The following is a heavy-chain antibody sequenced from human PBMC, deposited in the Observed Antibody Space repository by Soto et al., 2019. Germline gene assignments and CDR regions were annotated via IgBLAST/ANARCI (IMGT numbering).Heavy chain of an antibody. J-gene: IGHJ4*02. V-gene: IGHV4-31*03. Sequence: PSETLSLTCTVSGGSISSGGYYWSWIRQHPGKGLEWIGYTYYSGSTYYNPSLKSRVTISVDTSKNQFSLKLSSVTAADTAVYYCARHYYDSSGYYSLNFDYWGQGTLVTVSS. CDR3: ARHYYDSSGYYSLNFDY. CDR1: GGSISSGGYY. D-gene: IGHD3-22*01. CDR2: TYYSGST.